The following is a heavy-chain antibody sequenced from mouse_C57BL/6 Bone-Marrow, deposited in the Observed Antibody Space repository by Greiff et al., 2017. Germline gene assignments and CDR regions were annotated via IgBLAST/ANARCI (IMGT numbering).Heavy chain of an antibody. V-gene: IGHV1-47*01. CDR3: ARRQLGLYDLDG. CDR1: GYTFTTYS. J-gene: IGHJ2*01. CDR2: FHPYNDDT. D-gene: IGHD4-1*02. Sequence: VQLQQSGAELVKPGASVKMSCKASGYTFTTYSIQWMKQNPGESLEWIGNFHPYNDDTTYNEKFKGKATLTVETTSSTVYLELSRLTADDSAVYYCARRQLGLYDLDGWGQGTTLTVSS.